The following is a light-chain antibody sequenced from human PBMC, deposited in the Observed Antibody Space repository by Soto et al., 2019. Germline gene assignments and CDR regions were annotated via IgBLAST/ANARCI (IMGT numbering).Light chain of an antibody. CDR3: QQYNNWPPRVT. V-gene: IGKV3-15*01. CDR2: GAS. CDR1: QSVSSN. J-gene: IGKJ5*01. Sequence: EIVMTQSPATLSVSPWERATLSCRASQSVSSNLAWYQQKPGQAPRLLIYGASTRATGIPARFGGSGSGTEFTLTISSLQSEDFAVYYCQQYNNWPPRVTFGQGTRLEIK.